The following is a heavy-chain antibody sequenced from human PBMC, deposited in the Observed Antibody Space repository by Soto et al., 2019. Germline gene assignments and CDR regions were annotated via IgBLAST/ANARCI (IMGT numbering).Heavy chain of an antibody. CDR3: ARGILYYYYMDV. Sequence: EVQLLESGGGLVQPGGSLRLSCAASGFTFSSYAMSWVRQAPGKGLEWVSAISGSGGSTYYADSVKGRFTISRDNSKNTLYLQMNSLRAEDTSVYYCARGILYYYYMDVWRKGTTFTVSS. V-gene: IGHV3-23*01. CDR2: ISGSGGST. J-gene: IGHJ6*03. CDR1: GFTFSSYA.